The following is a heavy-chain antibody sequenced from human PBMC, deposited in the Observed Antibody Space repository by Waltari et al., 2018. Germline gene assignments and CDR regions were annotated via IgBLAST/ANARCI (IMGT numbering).Heavy chain of an antibody. CDR1: GYSISSGYY. J-gene: IGHJ4*02. CDR3: AREGSRASFDY. CDR2: IYHSGST. D-gene: IGHD1-26*01. Sequence: QVQLQESGPGLVKPSETLSLTCAVSGYSISSGYYWGWIRQPPGKGLEWIGSIYHSGSTYYNPSLKSRVTISVDTSKNQFSLKLSSVTAADTAVYYCAREGSRASFDYWGQGTLVTVSS. V-gene: IGHV4-38-2*02.